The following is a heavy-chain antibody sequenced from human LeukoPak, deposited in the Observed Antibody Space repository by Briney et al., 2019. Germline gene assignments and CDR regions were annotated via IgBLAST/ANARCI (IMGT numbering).Heavy chain of an antibody. CDR2: INPNSGGT. CDR3: ARGPLLWELTPYYFDY. D-gene: IGHD1-26*01. Sequence: ASVKVSCKASGYTFTAYYIHWLRQAPGQGLEWMGWINPNSGGTNYAQKFQGRVTMTRDTSISTAYMELSRLRSDDTAVYYCARGPLLWELTPYYFDYWGQGTLVTVSS. J-gene: IGHJ4*02. V-gene: IGHV1-2*02. CDR1: GYTFTAYY.